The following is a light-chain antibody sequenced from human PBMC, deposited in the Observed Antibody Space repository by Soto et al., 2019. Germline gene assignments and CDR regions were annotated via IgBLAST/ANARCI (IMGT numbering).Light chain of an antibody. CDR1: HDIKKY. Sequence: DIHMTQSPASLSVSLRYSFRRTFQASHDIKKYLNWYQLKPGKAPNLLIYDAFNLEPGVPSRFSARGSGTDFTFTISSLQPEDIATYYCQQYDNGLITFGQGTRLEIK. J-gene: IGKJ5*01. V-gene: IGKV1-33*01. CDR2: DAF. CDR3: QQYDNGLIT.